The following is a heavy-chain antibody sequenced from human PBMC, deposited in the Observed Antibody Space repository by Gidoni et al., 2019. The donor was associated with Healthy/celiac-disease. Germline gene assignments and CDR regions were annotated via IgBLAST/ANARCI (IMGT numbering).Heavy chain of an antibody. D-gene: IGHD4-17*01. V-gene: IGHV3-9*02. J-gene: IGHJ4*02. Sequence: EVQLAESGGGVGQLGRSLRLSCAAPGLPSEDYAMHWVRQAPGKGLGWVSGISWNGGSIGYAGSVKSRFTISRTNAKNSLYLQMNSLRAEDTALYYCAKGSSGATVTTFYFDYWGQGTLVTVSS. CDR1: GLPSEDYA. CDR3: AKGSSGATVTTFYFDY. CDR2: ISWNGGSI.